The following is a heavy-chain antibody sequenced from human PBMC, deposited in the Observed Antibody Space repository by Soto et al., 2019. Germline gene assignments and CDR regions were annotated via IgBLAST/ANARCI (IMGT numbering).Heavy chain of an antibody. Sequence: PGGSLRLSCAASGFTFSSYWMHWVRQAPGKGLVWVSRINSDGSSTSYADSVKGRFTISRDNAKNTLYLQMNSLRAEDTAVYYCARGSPDFGVVLVDYWGQGTLVTVSS. CDR3: ARGSPDFGVVLVDY. J-gene: IGHJ4*02. CDR1: GFTFSSYW. CDR2: INSDGSST. V-gene: IGHV3-74*01. D-gene: IGHD3-3*01.